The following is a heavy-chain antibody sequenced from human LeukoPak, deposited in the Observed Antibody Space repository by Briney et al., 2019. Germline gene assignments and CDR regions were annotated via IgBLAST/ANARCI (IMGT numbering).Heavy chain of an antibody. CDR3: ASILGGSYFDY. CDR1: GGSISSYY. J-gene: IGHJ4*02. Sequence: SETLSLTCTVSGGSISSYYWSWIRQPPGKGLEWIGYIYYSGSTTYNPSLRSRVTISVDTSKNQFSLKLSSVAATDTAVYYCASILGGSYFDYWGQGTLVAVS. D-gene: IGHD3-16*01. V-gene: IGHV4-59*08. CDR2: IYYSGST.